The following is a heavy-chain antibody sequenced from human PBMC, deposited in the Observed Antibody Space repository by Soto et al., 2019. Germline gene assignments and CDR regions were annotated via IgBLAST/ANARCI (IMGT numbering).Heavy chain of an antibody. Sequence: GGSLRLSCAASGFKFSNYAMSWVRQAPGKGLEWVSLISATGGGTYYADSVKGRFTISRDNSHNTLYLQVHSLTAEDTAVYYCARDRRAGGNSAFYFDFWGQGAQVTVSS. CDR2: ISATGGGT. D-gene: IGHD3-16*01. CDR3: ARDRRAGGNSAFYFDF. CDR1: GFKFSNYA. V-gene: IGHV3-23*01. J-gene: IGHJ4*02.